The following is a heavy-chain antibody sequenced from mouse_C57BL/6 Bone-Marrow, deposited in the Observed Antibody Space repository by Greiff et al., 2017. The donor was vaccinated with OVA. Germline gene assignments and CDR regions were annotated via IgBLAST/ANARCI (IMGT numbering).Heavy chain of an antibody. Sequence: QVQLQQSGAELARPGASVKLSCKASGYTFTSYWITWVKQRPGQGLEWIGDIYPGSGSTNYNEKFKSKATLTVDTSSSTAYMQLSSLTSEDSAVYYCARGEWLLKGWDFDVWGTGTTVTVSS. J-gene: IGHJ1*03. CDR1: GYTFTSYW. CDR3: ARGEWLLKGWDFDV. V-gene: IGHV1-55*01. CDR2: IYPGSGST. D-gene: IGHD2-3*01.